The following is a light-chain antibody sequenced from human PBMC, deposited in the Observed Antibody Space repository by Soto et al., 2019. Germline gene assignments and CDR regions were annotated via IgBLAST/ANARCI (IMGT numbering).Light chain of an antibody. J-gene: IGKJ1*01. CDR1: QGISSF. V-gene: IGKV1-16*01. CDR3: QQYHSYPAS. CDR2: DAS. Sequence: DIQMTQSPSSLSASVGDRVTITCRASQGISSFLAWFQQKPGKAPKSLIYDASTLQSGVSSRFSGSGSDKHFTLTISSLQPEEFATYYCQQYHSYPASFGQGTKVEIK.